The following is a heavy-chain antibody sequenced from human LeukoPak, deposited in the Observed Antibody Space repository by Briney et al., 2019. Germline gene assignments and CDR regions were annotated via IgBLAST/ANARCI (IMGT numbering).Heavy chain of an antibody. CDR1: GGSFSGYY. CDR2: LYIGGFE. Sequence: HPSETLSLTCAVYGGSFSGYYWSWVRQAPGKGLECVSLLYIGGFEYHADSVKGRFTVSRDTSNNIVYPQMNNLRAEDTAVYYCAREDRGADVWGQGTIVTVSS. CDR3: AREDRGADV. J-gene: IGHJ3*01. D-gene: IGHD3-16*01. V-gene: IGHV3-66*01.